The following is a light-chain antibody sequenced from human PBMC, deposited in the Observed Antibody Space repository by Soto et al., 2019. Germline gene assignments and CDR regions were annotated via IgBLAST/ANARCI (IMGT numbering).Light chain of an antibody. CDR2: AES. CDR3: QQSYSTLVT. CDR1: QSISTY. Sequence: DIQMTQSPSSLSASVGDRVTITCRASQSISTYLNWYQQKPGKAPKLLIYAESSLQSGVPSRFSGSGSGTDFSLTISSLQPEDFANYYCQQSYSTLVTFGQGTKVAI. J-gene: IGKJ1*01. V-gene: IGKV1-39*01.